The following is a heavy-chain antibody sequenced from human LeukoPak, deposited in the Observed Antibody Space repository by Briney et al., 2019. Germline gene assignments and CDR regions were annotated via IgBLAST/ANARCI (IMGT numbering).Heavy chain of an antibody. CDR2: INHSGST. D-gene: IGHD3-10*01. V-gene: IGHV4-34*01. J-gene: IGHJ4*02. Sequence: SETLSLTCAVYGGSFSGYYWSWIRQPPGKGLEWIGEINHSGSTNYNPSLKSRVTISVDTSKNQFSLKLSSVTAADTAVCYCARGKPQRPYYGSGSVFDYWGQGTLVTVSS. CDR1: GGSFSGYY. CDR3: ARGKPQRPYYGSGSVFDY.